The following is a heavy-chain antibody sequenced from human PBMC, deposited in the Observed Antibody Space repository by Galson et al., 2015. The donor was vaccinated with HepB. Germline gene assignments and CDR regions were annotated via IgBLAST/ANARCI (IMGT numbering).Heavy chain of an antibody. D-gene: IGHD3-10*01. V-gene: IGHV3-48*01. Sequence: SLRLSCAASGFTFSSYSMNWVRQAPGKGLEWVSYISSSSSTIYYADSVKGRFTISRDNAKNSLYLQMNSLRAEDTAVYYCARENGGGIWFGESTDYWGQGTLVTVSS. CDR3: ARENGGGIWFGESTDY. CDR1: GFTFSSYS. J-gene: IGHJ4*02. CDR2: ISSSSSTI.